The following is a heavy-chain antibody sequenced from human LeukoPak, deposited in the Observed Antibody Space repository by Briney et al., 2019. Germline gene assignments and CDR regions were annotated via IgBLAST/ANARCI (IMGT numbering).Heavy chain of an antibody. CDR3: ARDWDDILTGDY. CDR1: GYTFTSYG. V-gene: IGHV1-18*01. D-gene: IGHD3-9*01. J-gene: IGHJ4*02. CDR2: ISAYNGNT. Sequence: ASVKVSCKASGYTFTSYGISWVRQAPGQGLEWMGWISAYNGNTNYAQKLQGRVTMTTDTSTSTAYMELRSLRSGDTAVYYCARDWDDILTGDYWGQGTLVTVSS.